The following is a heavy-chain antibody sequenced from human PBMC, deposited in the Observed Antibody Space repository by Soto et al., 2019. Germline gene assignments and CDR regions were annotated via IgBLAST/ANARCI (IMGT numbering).Heavy chain of an antibody. V-gene: IGHV1-3*01. CDR3: ARRWGIAAAPDY. Sequence: ASVNVSCKASGYTFTSYAMHWVRQAPGQRLEWMGWINAGNGNTKYSQKFQGRVTITRDTSASTAYMELSSLRSEDTAVYYCARRWGIAAAPDYWGQGTLVTVSS. CDR2: INAGNGNT. D-gene: IGHD6-13*01. CDR1: GYTFTSYA. J-gene: IGHJ4*02.